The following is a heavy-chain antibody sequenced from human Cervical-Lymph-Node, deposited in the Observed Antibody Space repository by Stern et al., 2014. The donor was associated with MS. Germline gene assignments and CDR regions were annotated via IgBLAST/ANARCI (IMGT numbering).Heavy chain of an antibody. V-gene: IGHV3-23*04. CDR2: ISGNGAMK. CDR3: AKGSTWHFDT. Sequence: EVQLVESGGGLVQPGGSLRLSCEATGFTFSTNAMSWVRQAPGKGLEGVSVISGNGAMKHYLPSVKGRFTISRDNSRNTVYLQMSSLRAEDTAVYYCAKGSTWHFDTWGQGTLVTVSS. CDR1: GFTFSTNA. J-gene: IGHJ5*02.